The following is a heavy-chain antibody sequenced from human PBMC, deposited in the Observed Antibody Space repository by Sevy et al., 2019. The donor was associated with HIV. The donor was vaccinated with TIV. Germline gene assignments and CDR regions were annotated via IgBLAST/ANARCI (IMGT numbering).Heavy chain of an antibody. CDR2: IKKENEGGTT. V-gene: IGHV3-15*01. Sequence: GGSLRLSCAASGFPFSDAWMNWVRQVPGKGLEWVGLIKKENEGGTTDNAAHVKGKTIISRDDSKNTHYLQMSSLKTEYKAFYYCTTDGGTGNTCVRAFDLWGQGTMVTVSS. J-gene: IGHJ3*01. CDR1: GFPFSDAW. D-gene: IGHD1-7*01. CDR3: TTDGGTGNTCVRAFDL.